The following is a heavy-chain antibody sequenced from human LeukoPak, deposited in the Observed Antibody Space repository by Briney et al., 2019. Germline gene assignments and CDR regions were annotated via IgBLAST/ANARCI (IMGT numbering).Heavy chain of an antibody. D-gene: IGHD6-19*01. Sequence: GGSLRLSCAASGFTFDDYAMHWVRQAPGKGLEWVSGISWNSGSIGYADSVKGRFTISRDNAKNSLYLQMNSLRAEDTALYYCAKAAVPNYYYYGMDVWGQGTTVTVS. CDR1: GFTFDDYA. J-gene: IGHJ6*02. CDR2: ISWNSGSI. V-gene: IGHV3-9*01. CDR3: AKAAVPNYYYYGMDV.